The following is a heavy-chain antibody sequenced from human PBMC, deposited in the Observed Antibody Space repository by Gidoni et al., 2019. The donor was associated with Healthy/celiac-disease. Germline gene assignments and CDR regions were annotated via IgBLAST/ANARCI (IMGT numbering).Heavy chain of an antibody. CDR3: ARDDYGDYYFDY. D-gene: IGHD4-17*01. Sequence: EVQLVESGGGLVQPGGSLRLSCAASGFPFSSYWMHWFRQAPGKGLVWVSRINSDGSSTSYADSVKGRFTISRDNAKNTLYLQMNSLRAEDTAVYYCARDDYGDYYFDYWGQGTLVTVSS. J-gene: IGHJ4*02. CDR1: GFPFSSYW. CDR2: INSDGSST. V-gene: IGHV3-74*01.